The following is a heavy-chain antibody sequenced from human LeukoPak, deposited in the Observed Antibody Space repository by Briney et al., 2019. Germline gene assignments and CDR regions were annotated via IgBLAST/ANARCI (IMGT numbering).Heavy chain of an antibody. CDR3: ARGPYCGGDCYSKGWFDP. V-gene: IGHV4-59*08. Sequence: PSETLSLTCTVSGGSISSYYWSWIRQPPGKGLEWIGYIYYSGSTNYNPSLKSRVTISVDTSKNQFSLKLSSVTAADTAVYYCARGPYCGGDCYSKGWFDPWGQGTLVTVSS. CDR2: IYYSGST. D-gene: IGHD2-21*02. J-gene: IGHJ5*02. CDR1: GGSISSYY.